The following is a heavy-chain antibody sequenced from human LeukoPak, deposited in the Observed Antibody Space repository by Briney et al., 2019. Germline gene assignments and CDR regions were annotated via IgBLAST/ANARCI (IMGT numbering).Heavy chain of an antibody. V-gene: IGHV4-31*03. D-gene: IGHD3-22*01. Sequence: SQTLSLTCTFSRGSISSGGYYWSWIRQHPGEGLEWIGHIYYSGSTYYNPSLKSRVTILLDKCKKQFSLELDPVTARDKAVFLCAREGVNSYDSSGYYAVYWGQGTLVTVSS. CDR3: AREGVNSYDSSGYYAVY. J-gene: IGHJ4*02. CDR2: IYYSGST. CDR1: RGSISSGGYY.